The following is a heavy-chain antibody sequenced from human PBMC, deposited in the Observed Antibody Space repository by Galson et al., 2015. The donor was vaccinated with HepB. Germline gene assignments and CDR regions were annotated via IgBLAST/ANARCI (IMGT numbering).Heavy chain of an antibody. CDR3: TLGGAAAY. D-gene: IGHD2-15*01. CDR1: GFPFGNYA. CDR2: IKSKTFVGTT. J-gene: IGHJ4*02. V-gene: IGHV3-49*03. Sequence: SLRLSCAGSGFPFGNYAMSWFRQAPGKGLEWLGYIKSKTFVGTTHYAASVRGRFTISRDDSASLAYLQMNNLRIEDTAMYYCTLGGAAAYWGQGTLVTVSS.